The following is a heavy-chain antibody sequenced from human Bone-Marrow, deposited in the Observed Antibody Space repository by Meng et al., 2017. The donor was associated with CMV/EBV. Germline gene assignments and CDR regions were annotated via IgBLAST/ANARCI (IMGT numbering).Heavy chain of an antibody. Sequence: GGSLRLSCAASGFTFSRYGMSWVRQAPGKGLEWVSAISGSGGSTYYADSVKGRFTISRDNAKNSLYLQMNSLRAEDTAVYYCARGKKFGSGYRHLIFDYWGQGTLVTVSS. CDR1: GFTFSRYG. CDR3: ARGKKFGSGYRHLIFDY. CDR2: ISGSGGST. J-gene: IGHJ4*02. V-gene: IGHV3-23*01. D-gene: IGHD3-3*01.